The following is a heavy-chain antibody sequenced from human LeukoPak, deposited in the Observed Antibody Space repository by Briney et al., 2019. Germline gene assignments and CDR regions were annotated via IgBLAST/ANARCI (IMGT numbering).Heavy chain of an antibody. CDR1: VYSSKING. V-gene: IGHV1-18*01. CDR3: ARLGYASTWSWFDP. Sequence: RASVTVSCKASVYSSKINGISWVRQAPGQGREWMGWISTYNDNTKYAQKFQGRVTMTTDTSTSTAYMELRSLRSDDTAVYYCARLGYASTWSWFDPWGQGTLVTVSS. D-gene: IGHD6-13*01. CDR2: ISTYNDNT. J-gene: IGHJ5*02.